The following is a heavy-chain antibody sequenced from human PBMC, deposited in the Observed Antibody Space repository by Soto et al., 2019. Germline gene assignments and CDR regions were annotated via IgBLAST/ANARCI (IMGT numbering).Heavy chain of an antibody. CDR2: LSGGGSTT. D-gene: IGHD3-9*01. V-gene: IGHV3-23*01. CDR3: AKGPEYDILTGCDY. J-gene: IGHJ4*02. CDR1: GFTFSLSA. Sequence: EVQLLEPGGGFVQPGASLRLSCAASGFTFSLSAMSWVRQAPGRGLDWVSSLSGGGSTTDYADSVKGRFTISRDNSKNTVHLQMNSLRAEDTAVYYCAKGPEYDILTGCDYWGQGALVT.